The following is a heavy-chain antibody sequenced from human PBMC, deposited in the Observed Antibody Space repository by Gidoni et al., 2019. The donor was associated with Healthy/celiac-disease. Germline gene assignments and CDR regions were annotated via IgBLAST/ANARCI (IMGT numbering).Heavy chain of an antibody. Sequence: EVQLVESGGGLVQPGGSLRLSCAASGFTFSSYSMNWVRQAPGKGLEWVSYISNSSSTIYYADSVKGRFTISRDNAKNSLYLQMNSLRAEDTAVYYCARDQVGATILSSAFDPWGQGTLVTVSS. V-gene: IGHV3-48*01. J-gene: IGHJ5*02. CDR1: GFTFSSYS. CDR2: ISNSSSTI. D-gene: IGHD1-26*01. CDR3: ARDQVGATILSSAFDP.